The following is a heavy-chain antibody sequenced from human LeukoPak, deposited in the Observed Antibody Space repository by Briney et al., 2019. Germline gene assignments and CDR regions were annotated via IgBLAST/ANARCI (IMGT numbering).Heavy chain of an antibody. CDR2: INHSRSP. D-gene: IGHD3-22*01. J-gene: IGHJ4*02. CDR1: GGSFRGYY. CDR3: ARGKGRARGSYYYDSSGYYYFDY. Sequence: PSETLSLTCSVYGGSFRGYYWSWIRAPPGKGLEGVGEINHSRSPNYIPSLKSRVTTSVDPSKNQFALKPSSVTAADTAVYYCARGKGRARGSYYYDSSGYYYFDYWGQGTLVTVSS. V-gene: IGHV4-34*01.